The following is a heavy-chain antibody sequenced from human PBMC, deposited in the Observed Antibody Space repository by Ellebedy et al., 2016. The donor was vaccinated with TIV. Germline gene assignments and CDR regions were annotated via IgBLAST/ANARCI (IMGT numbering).Heavy chain of an antibody. V-gene: IGHV1-18*01. CDR1: GYTFTSYG. CDR3: ARDLNRYYDILTGSQGLDY. J-gene: IGHJ4*02. D-gene: IGHD3-9*01. Sequence: AASVKVSCKASGYTFTSYGISWVRPAPGQGLEWMEWISAYNGNTNYAQKLQGRVTMTTDTSTSTAYMELRSLRSDDTAVYYCARDLNRYYDILTGSQGLDYWGQGTLVTVSS. CDR2: ISAYNGNT.